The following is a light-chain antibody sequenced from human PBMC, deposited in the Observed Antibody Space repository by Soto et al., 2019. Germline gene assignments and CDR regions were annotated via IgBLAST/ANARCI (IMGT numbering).Light chain of an antibody. Sequence: DVVMTQSPLSRSVTLGQPASIFCRSSQCHIYDDGDTYLNWFHXRKGQSPRRXIYMVSKRDSGVPDRFRGSVSGTDLTMKISRVEAEDLGFYEGMQGTHWPPTLGQGTKVDIK. V-gene: IGKV2-30*01. J-gene: IGKJ1*01. CDR3: MQGTHWPPT. CDR1: QCHIYDDGDTY. CDR2: MVS.